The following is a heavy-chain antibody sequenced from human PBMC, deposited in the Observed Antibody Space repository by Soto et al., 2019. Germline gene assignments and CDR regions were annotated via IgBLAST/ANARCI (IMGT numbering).Heavy chain of an antibody. Sequence: GGSLRLSCAASGFTFSSYAMSWVRQAPGQGLEWVSAISGSGGSTYYADSVKGRFTISRDNSKNTLYLQMNSLRAEDTAVYYCAKDWYYYDSSGYGFDYWGQGTLVTVSS. D-gene: IGHD3-22*01. CDR1: GFTFSSYA. V-gene: IGHV3-23*01. CDR3: AKDWYYYDSSGYGFDY. J-gene: IGHJ4*02. CDR2: ISGSGGST.